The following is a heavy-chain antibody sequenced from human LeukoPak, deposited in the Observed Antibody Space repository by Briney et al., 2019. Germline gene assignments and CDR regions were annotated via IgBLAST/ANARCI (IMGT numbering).Heavy chain of an antibody. Sequence: GGSLRPSCAASGFTFDDYALHWVRQAPGKGLEWVSGITWNSGNIGYADSVKGRFTISRDNAKNSLYLQMNSLRAEDTALYYCAKAFNYGYFDYWGQGTLVTVSS. J-gene: IGHJ4*02. CDR3: AKAFNYGYFDY. CDR1: GFTFDDYA. CDR2: ITWNSGNI. D-gene: IGHD4-11*01. V-gene: IGHV3-9*01.